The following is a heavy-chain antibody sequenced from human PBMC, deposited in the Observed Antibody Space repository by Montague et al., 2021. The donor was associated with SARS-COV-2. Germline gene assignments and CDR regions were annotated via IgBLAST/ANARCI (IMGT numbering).Heavy chain of an antibody. Sequence: SETLSLTCSVSGDSVNRNYWSWVWQPPGKGLEWLGYIFYSGSTYNPSLNSRVTMSLDTLKNHFSLNLISVTAADTAVYYFAKASRGYGGDFDSWGQGTLVIVSS. D-gene: IGHD4-23*01. CDR2: IFYSGST. J-gene: IGHJ4*02. CDR1: GDSVNRNY. V-gene: IGHV4-59*02. CDR3: AKASRGYGGDFDS.